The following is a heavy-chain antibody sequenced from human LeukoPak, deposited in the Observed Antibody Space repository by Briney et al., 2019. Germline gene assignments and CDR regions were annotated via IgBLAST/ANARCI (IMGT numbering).Heavy chain of an antibody. D-gene: IGHD3-22*01. CDR3: ARVRPTGWLLAHQTYYFDY. CDR2: FDPEDGET. V-gene: IGHV1-24*01. J-gene: IGHJ4*02. Sequence: GASVKVSCKVSGYTLTELSMHWVRQAPGKGLEWMGGFDPEDGETIYAQKFQGRVTMTEDTSTDTAYMELSRLRSDDTAVYYCARVRPTGWLLAHQTYYFDYWGQGTLVTVSS. CDR1: GYTLTELS.